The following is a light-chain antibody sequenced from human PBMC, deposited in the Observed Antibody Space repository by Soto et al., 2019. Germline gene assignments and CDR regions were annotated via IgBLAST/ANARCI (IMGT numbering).Light chain of an antibody. V-gene: IGKV4-1*01. CDR2: WAS. CDR1: QSILDRSKNKYY. J-gene: IGKJ1*01. CDR3: QQYFTSPWT. Sequence: DIVMTQSPDSLAVSLGERATFNCKSSQSILDRSKNKYYLAWYQQKSGQPPKLLIYWASLREPGVPDRFTGSGSGTDFTLTISSLQAEDVVVYYCQQYFTSPWTFGQGTKVEI.